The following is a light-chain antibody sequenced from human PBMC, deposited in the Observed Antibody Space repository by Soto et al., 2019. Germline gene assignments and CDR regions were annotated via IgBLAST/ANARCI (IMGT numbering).Light chain of an antibody. CDR1: SSDVGGYNY. V-gene: IGLV2-14*01. J-gene: IGLJ2*01. Sequence: QSALTPPASVSGSPGQSFTISCTGTSSDVGGYNYVSWYQQHPGKAPKLMIYDVSNRPSGVSNRFSGSKSGNTASLTISGLQAEDEADYYCSSYTSSSTVVFGGGTKLTVL. CDR3: SSYTSSSTVV. CDR2: DVS.